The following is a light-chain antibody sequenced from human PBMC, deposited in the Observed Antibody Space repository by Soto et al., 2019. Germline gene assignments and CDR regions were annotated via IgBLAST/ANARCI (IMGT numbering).Light chain of an antibody. CDR1: QSISSY. V-gene: IGKV3-11*01. J-gene: IGKJ5*01. CDR3: QQRSNWPPIT. CDR2: DAS. Sequence: EIVWTQSTGTLSFSPGERATLSCRASQSISSYLAWYQQKPGQAPRLLIYDASNRATGIPARFSGSGSGTDFTLTISSLEPEDFAVYYCQQRSNWPPITFGHGTRLEIK.